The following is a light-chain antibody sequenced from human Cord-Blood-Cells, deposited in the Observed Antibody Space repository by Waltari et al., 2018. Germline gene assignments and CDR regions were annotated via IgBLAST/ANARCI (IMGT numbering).Light chain of an antibody. J-gene: IGKJ4*01. CDR2: DAS. V-gene: IGKV3-11*01. CDR1: QSVSSY. CDR3: QQRSNWPPLT. Sequence: EIVLTQSPATLSLSPGERATLSCRASQSVSSYLAWYQQKPGKGPRFLIYDASNSATGIPGRFSGSGSGTDFTRTISSLEPEDFAVYYCQQRSNWPPLTFGGGTKVEIK.